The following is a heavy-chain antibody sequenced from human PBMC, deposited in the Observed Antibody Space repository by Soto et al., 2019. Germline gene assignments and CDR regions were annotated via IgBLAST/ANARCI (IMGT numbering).Heavy chain of an antibody. Sequence: ASVKVSCKASGYTFTSYGISWVRQAPGQGLEWMGWINAGNGNTKYSQKFQGRVTITRDTSASTAYMELSSLRSEDTAVYYCARVDGSRYYDSSGYYDLSFDIWGQGTMVTVSS. J-gene: IGHJ3*02. CDR2: INAGNGNT. CDR3: ARVDGSRYYDSSGYYDLSFDI. CDR1: GYTFTSYG. D-gene: IGHD3-22*01. V-gene: IGHV1-3*01.